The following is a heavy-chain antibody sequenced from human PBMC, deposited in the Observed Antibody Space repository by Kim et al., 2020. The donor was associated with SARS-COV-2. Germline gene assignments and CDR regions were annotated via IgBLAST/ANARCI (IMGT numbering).Heavy chain of an antibody. J-gene: IGHJ4*02. CDR1: GFTFSSYY. V-gene: IGHV3-23*01. Sequence: GGSLRLSCAASGFTFSSYYMSWVRQAPGKGLEWVSSISGGGTKTYYTDSVKGRFTISRDNSKNTLYLQMNSLRAEDTALFYCATYGQRLGSEYWGQGTLVTVSS. CDR2: ISGGGTKT. CDR3: ATYGQRLGSEY. D-gene: IGHD6-19*01.